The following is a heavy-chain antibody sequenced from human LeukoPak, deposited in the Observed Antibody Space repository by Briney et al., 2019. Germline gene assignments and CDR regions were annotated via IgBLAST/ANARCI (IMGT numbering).Heavy chain of an antibody. CDR2: INAGNGNT. CDR1: GYTFTSYA. D-gene: IGHD6-19*01. CDR3: ARRSQQWLVQKLFDY. V-gene: IGHV1-3*01. Sequence: ASVKVSCKASGYTFTSYAMHWVRQAPGQRLEWMGWINAGNGNTKYSQKFQGRVTITRDTSASTAYMELSSLRSEDTAVYYCARRSQQWLVQKLFDYGGQGPLVPVS. J-gene: IGHJ4*02.